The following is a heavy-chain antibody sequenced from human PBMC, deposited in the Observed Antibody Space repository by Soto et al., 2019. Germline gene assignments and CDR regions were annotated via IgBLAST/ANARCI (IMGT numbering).Heavy chain of an antibody. Sequence: QMQLVQSGTEVKKPGTSVKVSCKASTFTFTSSAVQWVRQARGQRLEWIGWIVVGSGNTKYAQNFQERVTITRDMSSGTAYLELSSLRSEDTAVYYCATHREGATYYCDYWGQGTLLNVSS. CDR2: IVVGSGNT. J-gene: IGHJ4*02. D-gene: IGHD1-26*01. V-gene: IGHV1-58*01. CDR3: ATHREGATYYCDY. CDR1: TFTFTSSA.